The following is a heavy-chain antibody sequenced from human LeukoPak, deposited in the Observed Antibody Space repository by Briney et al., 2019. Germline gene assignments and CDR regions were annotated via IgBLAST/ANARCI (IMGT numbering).Heavy chain of an antibody. Sequence: GGSLRLSCAASGFTFSSYAMSWVRQAPGKGLELVSAISGSGGSTYYVDSVKGRFTISRDNSKNSLCLQINSLRAEDTAVYYCAKDSSGGYDYVWGSYPLSYWGQGTLSPSPQ. V-gene: IGHV3-23*01. CDR3: AKDSSGGYDYVWGSYPLSY. D-gene: IGHD3-16*02. CDR1: GFTFSSYA. CDR2: ISGSGGST. J-gene: IGHJ4*02.